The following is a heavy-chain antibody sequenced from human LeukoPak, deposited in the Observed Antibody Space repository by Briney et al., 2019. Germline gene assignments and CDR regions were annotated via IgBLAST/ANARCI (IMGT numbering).Heavy chain of an antibody. CDR3: ARDRGGDWFDP. V-gene: IGHV3-30-3*01. CDR1: GSTFSSYA. Sequence: GGSLRLSCAASGSTFSSYAMHWVRQAPGKGLEWVAVISYDGSNKYYADSVKGRFTISRDNSKSTLYLQMNSLRAEDTAVYYCARDRGGDWFDPWGQGTLVTVSS. D-gene: IGHD3-10*01. CDR2: ISYDGSNK. J-gene: IGHJ5*02.